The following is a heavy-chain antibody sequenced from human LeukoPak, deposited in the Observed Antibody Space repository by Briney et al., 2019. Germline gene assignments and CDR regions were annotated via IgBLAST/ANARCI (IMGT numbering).Heavy chain of an antibody. D-gene: IGHD4-17*01. J-gene: IGHJ4*02. CDR3: ARSRTYGDYGRGLDY. CDR1: GFISSSYW. CDR2: INTDGFST. Sequence: GGSLRLSCAASGFISSSYWMHWVRQPPGKGLVYIACINTDGFSTSYADSVKGRFTISKDNAKNTLYLQMNSLRAEDTAVYYCARSRTYGDYGRGLDYWGQGTLVTVSS. V-gene: IGHV3-74*01.